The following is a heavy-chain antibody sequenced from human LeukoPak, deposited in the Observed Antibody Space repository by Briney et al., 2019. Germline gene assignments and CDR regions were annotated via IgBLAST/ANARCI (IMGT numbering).Heavy chain of an antibody. J-gene: IGHJ4*02. CDR3: ARAVGFRQWLVLKGNDY. CDR2: IYSGGST. D-gene: IGHD6-19*01. CDR1: GFTVSSNY. Sequence: GGSLRLSCAASGFTVSSNYMSWVRQAPGKGLEWVSVIYSGGSTYYADSVKGRFTISRHNSKNTLCLQMNSLRAEDTAVYYCARAVGFRQWLVLKGNDYWGQGTLVTVSS. V-gene: IGHV3-53*04.